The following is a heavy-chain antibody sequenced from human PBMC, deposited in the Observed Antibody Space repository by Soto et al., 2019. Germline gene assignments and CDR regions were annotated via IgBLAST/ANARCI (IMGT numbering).Heavy chain of an antibody. CDR1: GFTFSSYA. D-gene: IGHD5-12*01. Sequence: GGSLRLSCAASGFTFSSYAISWVRQAPGKGLEWVSAISGSGGSTYYADSVKGRFTISRDNSKNTLYLQMNSLRAEDTAVYYCAKSGYSGYDYPLNYYYYYGMDVWGQGTTVTVSS. J-gene: IGHJ6*02. CDR2: ISGSGGST. CDR3: AKSGYSGYDYPLNYYYYYGMDV. V-gene: IGHV3-23*01.